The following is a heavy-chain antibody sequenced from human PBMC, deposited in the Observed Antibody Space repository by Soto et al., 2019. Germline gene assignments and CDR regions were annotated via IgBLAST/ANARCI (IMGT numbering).Heavy chain of an antibody. V-gene: IGHV3-48*02. Sequence: EVQLVESGGNLVQPGGSLRLSCVASGFSFRSYSMNWVRQAPGKGPEWVAYVSGSGNTQYYADSVMGRFTISRDNAKQSLYLQLNSLRDEDTAVYYCARDPKSGNQKLYFDYWGQGALVTVSS. D-gene: IGHD1-26*01. CDR3: ARDPKSGNQKLYFDY. CDR2: VSGSGNTQ. CDR1: GFSFRSYS. J-gene: IGHJ4*02.